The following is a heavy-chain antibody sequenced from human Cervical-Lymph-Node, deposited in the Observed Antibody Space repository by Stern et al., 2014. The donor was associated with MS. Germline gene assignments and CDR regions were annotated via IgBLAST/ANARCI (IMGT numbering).Heavy chain of an antibody. J-gene: IGHJ4*02. D-gene: IGHD1-1*01. CDR2: IHSSGSI. Sequence: QVQLQESGPGLVKPSETLSLPCTVSGGSISSYYWTWIRQPPGKGLEWIGYIHSSGSINSNPPLTRRVNLSVEPSKTHFPLRPSPMTAADTAVYYCARHHHVPNYNFAYYFDYWGQGTLVTVSS. CDR3: ARHHHVPNYNFAYYFDY. V-gene: IGHV4-59*08. CDR1: GGSISSYY.